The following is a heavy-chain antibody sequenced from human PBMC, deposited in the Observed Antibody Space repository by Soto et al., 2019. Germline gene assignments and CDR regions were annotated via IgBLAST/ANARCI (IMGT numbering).Heavy chain of an antibody. V-gene: IGHV4-59*01. J-gene: IGHJ6*02. CDR2: IYYSGST. CDR3: ARDRSHYYYGMDV. CDR1: GGSISSYY. Sequence: PSETLSLTCTVSGGSISSYYWSWIRQPPGKGLEWIGYIYYSGSTNYNPSLKSRVTISVDTSKNQFSLKLSSVTAADTAVYYCARDRSHYYYGMDVWGQGTTVTVPS.